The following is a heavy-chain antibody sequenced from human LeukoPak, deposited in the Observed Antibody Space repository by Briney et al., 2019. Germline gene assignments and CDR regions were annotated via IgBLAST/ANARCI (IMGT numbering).Heavy chain of an antibody. CDR2: ISPHTYTT. CDR1: GYTFNNSV. CDR3: ARGQGMYY. V-gene: IGHV1-18*01. Sequence: ASVTISCKASGYTFNNSVISWVRQAPGQGLEWVGWISPHTYTTKYAQKVQGRLTMTTDASTTTVYMELRSLRFDDTAVYFCARGQGMYYWGQGTPVTVSS. D-gene: IGHD3-16*01. J-gene: IGHJ4*02.